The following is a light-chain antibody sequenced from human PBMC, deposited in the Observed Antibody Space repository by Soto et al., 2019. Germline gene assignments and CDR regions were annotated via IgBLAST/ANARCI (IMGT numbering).Light chain of an antibody. V-gene: IGKV1-5*01. Sequence: DIQMTQSPSTLSASVGDTVTVTCRASQSVSGWLAWYQQKPGEAPKLLIYDASTLRSGVPSRFSGGGSGTEFTLTISSLQPDDFATYYCQQYNTYSTFGQGTRLEIK. CDR2: DAS. CDR1: QSVSGW. CDR3: QQYNTYST. J-gene: IGKJ5*01.